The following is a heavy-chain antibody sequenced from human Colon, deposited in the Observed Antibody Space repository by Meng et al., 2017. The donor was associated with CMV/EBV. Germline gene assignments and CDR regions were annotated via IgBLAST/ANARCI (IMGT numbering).Heavy chain of an antibody. D-gene: IGHD1-26*01. Sequence: FSAYAMNWVRQAQGKGVELMGGRSDDGKNNKCAGTVKGHNTNSRDTSKNKLYLQMNRLRAEDAAGYYCGRDDHKVEELGNWFDPWGQGTLVTVSS. J-gene: IGHJ5*02. CDR1: FSAYA. CDR3: GRDDHKVEELGNWFDP. CDR2: RSDDGKNN. V-gene: IGHV3-30*01.